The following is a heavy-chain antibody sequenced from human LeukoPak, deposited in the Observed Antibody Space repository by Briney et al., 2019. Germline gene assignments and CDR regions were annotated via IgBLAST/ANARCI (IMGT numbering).Heavy chain of an antibody. CDR2: IWYDGSNK. CDR1: GFTFSNYD. Sequence: PGRSLRLSCAASGFTFSNYDMHWVRQAPGKGLEWVAVIWYDGSNKYYADSVKGRFTISSDNSKTTLYLQMNSLRAEDTAVYYCARDDYGGKLDIWGQGTVVTVSS. V-gene: IGHV3-33*01. J-gene: IGHJ3*02. CDR3: ARDDYGGKLDI. D-gene: IGHD4-23*01.